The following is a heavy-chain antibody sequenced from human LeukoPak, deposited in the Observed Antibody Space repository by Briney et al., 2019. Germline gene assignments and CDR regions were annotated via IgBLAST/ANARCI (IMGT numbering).Heavy chain of an antibody. V-gene: IGHV4-39*07. J-gene: IGHJ5*02. CDR1: GGSISSSSYY. Sequence: PSETLSLTCTVSGGSISSSSYYWGWIRQPPGKGLEWIGSIYHSGSTYYNPSLKSRVTISVDTSKNQFSLKLSSVTAADTAVYYCARGGTWFDPWGQGTLVTVSS. CDR3: ARGGTWFDP. D-gene: IGHD3-16*01. CDR2: IYHSGST.